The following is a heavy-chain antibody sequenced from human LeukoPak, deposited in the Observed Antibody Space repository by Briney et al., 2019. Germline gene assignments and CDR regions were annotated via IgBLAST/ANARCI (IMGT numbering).Heavy chain of an antibody. D-gene: IGHD3-10*01. CDR2: ISGSGGST. CDR3: AKQTTFPGSYHLANFDY. J-gene: IGHJ4*02. CDR1: GFTFSSYA. Sequence: GGSLRLSCAASGFTFSSYARSWVRQAPGKGLEWVSAISGSGGSTYYADSVKGRFTISRDNSKNTLYLQMNSLRAEDTAVYYCAKQTTFPGSYHLANFDYWGQGTLVTVSS. V-gene: IGHV3-23*01.